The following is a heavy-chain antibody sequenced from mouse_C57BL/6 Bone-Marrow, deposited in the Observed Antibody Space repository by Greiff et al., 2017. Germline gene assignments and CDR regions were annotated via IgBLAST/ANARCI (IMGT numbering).Heavy chain of an antibody. CDR2: INPSTGGT. J-gene: IGHJ2*01. V-gene: IGHV1-42*01. CDR1: GYSFTGYY. CDR3: AVYDGYFYFDY. Sequence: VQLKESGPELVKPGASVKISCKASGYSFTGYYMNWVKQSPEKSLEWIGEINPSTGGTTYNQKFKAKATLTVDKSSSTAYMQLKSLTSEDSAVYYCAVYDGYFYFDYWGQGTTLTVSS. D-gene: IGHD2-3*01.